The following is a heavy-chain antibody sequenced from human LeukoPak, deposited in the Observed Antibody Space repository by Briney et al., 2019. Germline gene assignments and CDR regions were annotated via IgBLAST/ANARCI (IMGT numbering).Heavy chain of an antibody. V-gene: IGHV1-46*01. J-gene: IGHJ6*02. D-gene: IGHD6-19*01. CDR3: ARDPRGAVAGTRNGMDV. Sequence: ASGKVSCKASGYTFTSYYMHWVRQAPGQGLEWMGIINPSGGSTSYAQKFQGRVTMTRDTSTSTVYMELSSLRSEDTAVYYCARDPRGAVAGTRNGMDVWGQGTTVTVSS. CDR2: INPSGGST. CDR1: GYTFTSYY.